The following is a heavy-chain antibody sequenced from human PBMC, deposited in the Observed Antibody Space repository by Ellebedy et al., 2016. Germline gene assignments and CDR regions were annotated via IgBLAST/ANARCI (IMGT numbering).Heavy chain of an antibody. CDR3: ARPTSTTMFGEFDP. D-gene: IGHD3-3*01. CDR1: GGSVSSSNYY. CDR2: IHYSGST. V-gene: IGHV4-39*01. J-gene: IGHJ5*02. Sequence: GSLRLSCTVSGGSVSSSNYYWGWIRQPPGKGLEWIAIIHYSGSTYYNPSLKSRVTISVDTSKNQISLKVRSVTAADTAVYYCARPTSTTMFGEFDPWGQGTLVTVSS.